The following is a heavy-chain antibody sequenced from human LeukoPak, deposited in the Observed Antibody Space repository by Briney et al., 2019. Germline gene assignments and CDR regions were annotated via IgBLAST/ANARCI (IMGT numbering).Heavy chain of an antibody. CDR3: ARDLLGRGGSFDY. Sequence: SETLSLTCTVSGGSISTYYWSWIRQPPGKGLEWIGYIYYSGSTNYNPSLRSRVTMPVDTSKNQFSLKLSSVTAADTAVYYCARDLLGRGGSFDYWGQGTLVTVSS. J-gene: IGHJ4*02. V-gene: IGHV4-59*01. D-gene: IGHD3-10*01. CDR2: IYYSGST. CDR1: GGSISTYY.